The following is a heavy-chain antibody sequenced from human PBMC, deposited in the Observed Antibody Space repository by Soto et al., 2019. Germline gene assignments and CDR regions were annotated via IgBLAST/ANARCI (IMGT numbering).Heavy chain of an antibody. V-gene: IGHV4-30-4*01. Sequence: PAETLSLTCTVSGDSISSNNNYWSWIRQPPGEGLEWIGFISYSGTTSYSPSLKSRVAISLDTSKNQLSLSLSSVTAADTAVYYCARGRGYSYGLDPWGQGTLVTVS. CDR2: ISYSGTT. CDR3: ARGRGYSYGLDP. CDR1: GDSISSNNNY. D-gene: IGHD5-18*01. J-gene: IGHJ5*02.